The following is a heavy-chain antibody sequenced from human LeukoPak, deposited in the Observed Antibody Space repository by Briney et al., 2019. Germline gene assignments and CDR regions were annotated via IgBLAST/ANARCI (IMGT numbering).Heavy chain of an antibody. J-gene: IGHJ5*02. Sequence: SETLSLTCTVSGGSISSSSYYWGWIRQPPGKGLECIGSYSGSTYYNPSLKSRVTISVDTSKNQFSLKLNSVPAADTAVYYCARSSFCAGSKPYWFYHWGQGTLVTVSS. CDR1: GGSISSSSYY. V-gene: IGHV4-39*01. D-gene: IGHD2-21*01. CDR3: ARSSFCAGSKPYWFYH. CDR2: YSGST.